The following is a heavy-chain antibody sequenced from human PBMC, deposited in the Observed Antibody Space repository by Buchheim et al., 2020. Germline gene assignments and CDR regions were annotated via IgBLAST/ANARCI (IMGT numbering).Heavy chain of an antibody. D-gene: IGHD2-2*01. CDR1: GGSISSYY. CDR3: AMRRYCSSTSCYEGFDY. J-gene: IGHJ4*02. CDR2: IYYSGST. Sequence: QVQLQESGPGLVKPSETLSLTCIVSGGSISSYYWSWIRQPPGKGLEWIGYIYYSGSTNYNPSLKSRVTISVDTSKNQFSLKLSTVNAADTAVYYCAMRRYCSSTSCYEGFDYWGQGTL. V-gene: IGHV4-59*01.